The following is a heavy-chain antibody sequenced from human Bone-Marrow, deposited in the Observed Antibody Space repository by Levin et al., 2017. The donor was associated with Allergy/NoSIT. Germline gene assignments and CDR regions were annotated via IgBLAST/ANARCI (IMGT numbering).Heavy chain of an antibody. Sequence: SQTLSLPCTVSGGSIRSGGYHWSWIRQPAGKGLEWIGRIETSGSTSYNPSLTSRVTMSIDTSSNHFSLRLSSVTAADTAVFYCAAYAAGRGGSGFWGQGTLVTVSS. J-gene: IGHJ1*01. D-gene: IGHD1-26*01. V-gene: IGHV4-61*02. CDR1: GGSIRSGGYH. CDR2: IETSGST. CDR3: AAYAAGRGGSGF.